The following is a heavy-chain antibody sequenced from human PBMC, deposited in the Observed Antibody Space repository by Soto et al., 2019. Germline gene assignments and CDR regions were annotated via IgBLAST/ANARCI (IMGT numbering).Heavy chain of an antibody. CDR2: MYHSGNT. CDR3: ASSKYDVVAGSVWFDP. Sequence: ALSVTCPVSGFSIPSGGYSWGWIRQPPGQGLEWIGYMYHSGNTYYNPSLKGRVTISLDHSRNQFSLRLNSVTAADTAVYFCASSKYDVVAGSVWFDPWGQGTLVTVSS. J-gene: IGHJ5*02. D-gene: IGHD2-21*01. CDR1: GFSIPSGGYS. V-gene: IGHV4-30-2*01.